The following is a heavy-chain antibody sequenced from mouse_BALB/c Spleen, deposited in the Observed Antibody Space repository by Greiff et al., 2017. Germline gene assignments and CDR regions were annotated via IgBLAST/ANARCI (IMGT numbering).Heavy chain of an antibody. CDR1: GYTFTSYY. J-gene: IGHJ4*01. V-gene: IGHV1-12*01. CDR2: IYPGNGDT. Sequence: QVQLQQPGAELVKPGASVKMSCKASGYTFTSYYMHWVKQTPGQGLEWIGAIYPGNGDTSYNQKFKGKATLTADKSSSTAYMQLSSLTSEDSAVYYCARGGYYAMDYWGQGTSVTVSS. CDR3: ARGGYYAMDY.